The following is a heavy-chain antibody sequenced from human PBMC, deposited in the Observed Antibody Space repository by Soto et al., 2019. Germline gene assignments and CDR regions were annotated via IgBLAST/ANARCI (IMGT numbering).Heavy chain of an antibody. J-gene: IGHJ4*02. CDR2: ISGYNGDT. D-gene: IGHD3-10*01. CDR3: ARSLGSGTGFDY. CDR1: GYTFSNYG. Sequence: QVQLVQSAAEVKKPGASVKVSCKASGYTFSNYGISWVRQAPGQGLEWTAWISGYNGDTKNAQRLQGRVTVTTDTSTITSYMELRSLRSDDTAIYYCARSLGSGTGFDYWGQGTLVTVSS. V-gene: IGHV1-18*01.